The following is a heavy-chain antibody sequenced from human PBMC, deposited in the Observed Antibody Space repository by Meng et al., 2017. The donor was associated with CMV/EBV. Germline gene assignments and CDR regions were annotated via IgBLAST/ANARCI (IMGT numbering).Heavy chain of an antibody. CDR2: MNPNSGNT. J-gene: IGHJ6*02. CDR1: GYTFTSYD. V-gene: IGHV1-8*03. Sequence: SVKVSCKASGYTFTSYDINWVRQATGQGLEWMGWMNPNSGNTGYAQKFQGRVTITRNTSISTAYMELSSLRSEDTAVYYCARGGDCSSTSCYMEKWFFPLQQVYGMDVWGQGTTVTVSS. CDR3: ARGGDCSSTSCYMEKWFFPLQQVYGMDV. D-gene: IGHD2-2*02.